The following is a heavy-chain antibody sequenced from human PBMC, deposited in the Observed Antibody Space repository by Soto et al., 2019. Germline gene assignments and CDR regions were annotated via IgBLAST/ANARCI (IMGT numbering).Heavy chain of an antibody. CDR1: GGAVSSGSYH. CDR2: ISYSGST. J-gene: IGHJ5*02. D-gene: IGHD6-19*01. Sequence: SETLSLTCTVSGGAVSSGSYHWSWIRQPPGKGLEWIGYISYSGSTYYSPSLKSRVTISVDTSKSQFSLKLSSVTAADTAVYYCARTRAVWFDPWGQGTLVTVSS. V-gene: IGHV4-61*01. CDR3: ARTRAVWFDP.